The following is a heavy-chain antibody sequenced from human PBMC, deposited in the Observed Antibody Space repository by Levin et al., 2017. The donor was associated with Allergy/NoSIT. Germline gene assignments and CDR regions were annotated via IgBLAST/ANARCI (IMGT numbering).Heavy chain of an antibody. D-gene: IGHD3-16*02. CDR1: GFTFGDYA. CDR3: ARGGTPNCDYNWGSYRDGYFDY. V-gene: IGHV3-49*04. Sequence: GESLKISCTGSGFTFGDYAMSWVRQAPGKGLEWVGFIRNKAHGGTTEYAASLKGRLTISRDDSQSIAYLQMNSLKTEDTAVYFCARGGTPNCDYNWGSYRDGYFDYWGQGTLVTVSS. J-gene: IGHJ4*02. CDR2: IRNKAHGGTT.